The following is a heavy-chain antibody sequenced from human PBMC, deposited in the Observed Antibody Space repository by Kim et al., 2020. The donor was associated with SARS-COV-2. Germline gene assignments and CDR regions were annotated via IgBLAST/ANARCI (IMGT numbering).Heavy chain of an antibody. CDR1: GYTFTSYG. D-gene: IGHD4-17*01. V-gene: IGHV1-18*01. Sequence: ASVKVSCKASGYTFTSYGINWVRQAPGQGLEWMGWISAYNGNTNYAQKLQGRVTMTTDTSTSTAYMELRSLRSDDTAVYYCARVPVDYGGNSFAFDYWGQGTLVTVSS. J-gene: IGHJ4*02. CDR2: ISAYNGNT. CDR3: ARVPVDYGGNSFAFDY.